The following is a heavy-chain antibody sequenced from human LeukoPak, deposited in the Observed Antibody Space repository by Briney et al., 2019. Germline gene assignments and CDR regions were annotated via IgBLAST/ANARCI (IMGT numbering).Heavy chain of an antibody. Sequence: VASVKVSCKASGGTFSSYAISWVRQAPGQGLEWMGGIIPIFGTANYAQKFQGRVTITADKSTSTAYMELRSLRSDDTAVYYCARDPGCGGDCYPWFDPWRQGPLVTVPS. V-gene: IGHV1-69*06. CDR2: IIPIFGTA. J-gene: IGHJ5*02. CDR3: ARDPGCGGDCYPWFDP. CDR1: GGTFSSYA. D-gene: IGHD2-21*02.